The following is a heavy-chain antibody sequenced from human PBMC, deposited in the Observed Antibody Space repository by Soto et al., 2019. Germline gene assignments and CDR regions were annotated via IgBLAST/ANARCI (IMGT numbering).Heavy chain of an antibody. CDR1: EFTVSSYY. CDR2: IYSGGST. J-gene: IGHJ6*03. V-gene: IGHV3-66*01. D-gene: IGHD6-19*01. CDR3: AREQWYYMDV. Sequence: EVQLVESGGGLVQPGGSLRLSCAASEFTVSSYYMNWVRQAPGKGLEWVSDIYSGGSTYDAESAKGRFTISRDISRYMVYLQMNSLRPEDTAVYYCAREQWYYMDVWGKGTTVTVSS.